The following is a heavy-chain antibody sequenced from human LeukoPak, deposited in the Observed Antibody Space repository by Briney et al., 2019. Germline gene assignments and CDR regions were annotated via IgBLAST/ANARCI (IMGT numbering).Heavy chain of an antibody. J-gene: IGHJ4*02. Sequence: SETLSLTCTVSGGSISSYYWSWIRQPPGKGLEWIGHIYYSGSTNYNPSLKSRVTISVDTSKNQFSLKLSSVTAADTAVYYCARSQADLAATFDYWGQGTLVTVSS. CDR3: ARSQADLAATFDY. V-gene: IGHV4-59*01. CDR2: IYYSGST. D-gene: IGHD2-15*01. CDR1: GGSISSYY.